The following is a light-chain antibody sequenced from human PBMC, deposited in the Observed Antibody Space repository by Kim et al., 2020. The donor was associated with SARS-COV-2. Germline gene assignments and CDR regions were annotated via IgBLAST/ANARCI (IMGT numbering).Light chain of an antibody. CDR2: GKN. CDR1: SLRRYY. CDR3: NSRDSSGNHYV. J-gene: IGLJ1*01. Sequence: SSELTQDPAVSVALGQTVRITCQGDSLRRYYASWYQQKPGQAPVVVIYGKNNRPSGIPDRFSGSSSGNTASLTITGAQAEDEADYYCNSRDSSGNHYVFGTGTKVTVL. V-gene: IGLV3-19*01.